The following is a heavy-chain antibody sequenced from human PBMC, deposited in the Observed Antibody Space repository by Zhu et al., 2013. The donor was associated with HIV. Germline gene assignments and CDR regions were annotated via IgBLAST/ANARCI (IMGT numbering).Heavy chain of an antibody. V-gene: IGHV1-46*01. CDR2: INPSGGST. Sequence: QVQLVQSGAEVKKPGASVKVSCKASGYTFTSYYMHWVRQAPGQGLEWMGIINPSGGSTSYAQKFQGRVTMTRDTSTSTVYMELSSLRSEDTAVYYCARGYYYDSSGYYSPYYYYYMDVWGKGTTVTVSS. D-gene: IGHD3-22*01. J-gene: IGHJ6*03. CDR3: ARGYYYDSSGYYSPYYYYYMDV. CDR1: GYTFTSYY.